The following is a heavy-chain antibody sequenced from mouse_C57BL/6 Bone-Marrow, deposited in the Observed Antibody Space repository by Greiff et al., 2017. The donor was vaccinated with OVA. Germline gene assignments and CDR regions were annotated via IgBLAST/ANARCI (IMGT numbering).Heavy chain of an antibody. CDR3: ARFTTVVATSPFDY. Sequence: VQLKESGAELVRPGSSVKMSCKTSGYTFTSYGINWVKQRPGQGLEWIGYIYIGNGYTEYNEKFKGKATLTSDTSSSTAYMQLSSLTSEDSAIYFCARFTTVVATSPFDYWGQGTTLTVSS. CDR1: GYTFTSYG. V-gene: IGHV1-58*01. CDR2: IYIGNGYT. D-gene: IGHD1-1*01. J-gene: IGHJ2*01.